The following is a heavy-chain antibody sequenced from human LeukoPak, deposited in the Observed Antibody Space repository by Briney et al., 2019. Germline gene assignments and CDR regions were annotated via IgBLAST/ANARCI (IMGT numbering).Heavy chain of an antibody. CDR3: ARDHLDIVVVTANYYYYGMDV. D-gene: IGHD2-21*02. V-gene: IGHV1-69*13. J-gene: IGHJ6*02. Sequence: SVKVSCKASGGTFSSYAISWVRQAPGQGLEWMGGIIPIFGTANYAQKFQGRVTITADESTSTAYMELSSLRSEDTAVYYCARDHLDIVVVTANYYYYGMDVWGQGTTVTVSS. CDR2: IIPIFGTA. CDR1: GGTFSSYA.